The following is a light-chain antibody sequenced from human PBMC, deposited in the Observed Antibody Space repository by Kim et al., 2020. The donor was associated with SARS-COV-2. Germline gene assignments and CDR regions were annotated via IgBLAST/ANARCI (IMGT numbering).Light chain of an antibody. Sequence: GQSITISCTGTNSDVGNYNYVSWYQQHQGKAPKQRIHDVSKRPSGVSDRFSGSKSVNTASLTIAGLQAEDEADYYCSSNTGSGTYVFGTGTKVTVL. CDR2: DVS. CDR3: SSNTGSGTYV. V-gene: IGLV2-14*04. J-gene: IGLJ1*01. CDR1: NSDVGNYNY.